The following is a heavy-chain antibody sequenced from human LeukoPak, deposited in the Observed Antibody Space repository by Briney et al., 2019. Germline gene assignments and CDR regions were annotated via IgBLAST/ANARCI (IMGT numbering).Heavy chain of an antibody. D-gene: IGHD4-23*01. CDR1: GYAFTGNK. J-gene: IGHJ4*02. V-gene: IGHV1-2*02. CDR2: ISPDSGGT. Sequence: SAVTVSCKASGYAFTGNKLHGVRQAPGQGLEWMGWISPDSGGTNYAQKFQGRVTMTRDTSINTAYLELSRLGSDDTAVYYCARPYGGNPHFDYWGQGTLVTVSS. CDR3: ARPYGGNPHFDY.